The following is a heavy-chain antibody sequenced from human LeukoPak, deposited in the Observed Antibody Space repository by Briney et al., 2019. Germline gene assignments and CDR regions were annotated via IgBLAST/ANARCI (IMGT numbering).Heavy chain of an antibody. J-gene: IGHJ4*02. V-gene: IGHV3-30*04. CDR2: ISYDGSNK. Sequence: GRSLRLSCAASGFTFSSYAMHWVRQAPGKGLEWVAVISYDGSNKYYADSVKGRFTISRDDSKNTAYLQMNSLKTEDTAVYYCTRSWAAAGLVKFDYWGQGTLVTVSS. CDR1: GFTFSSYA. D-gene: IGHD6-13*01. CDR3: TRSWAAAGLVKFDY.